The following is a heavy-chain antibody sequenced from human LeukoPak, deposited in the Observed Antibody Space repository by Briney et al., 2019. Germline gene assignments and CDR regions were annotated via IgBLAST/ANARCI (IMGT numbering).Heavy chain of an antibody. J-gene: IGHJ4*02. D-gene: IGHD3-3*01. CDR2: IFYSGST. CDR3: ARRAFGVVISFHY. V-gene: IGHV4-59*12. Sequence: SETLSLTCTVSGGSISSYYWSWIRQPPGKGLEWIGYIFYSGSTNYNPSLKSRVTISVDTSKNQFSLKLSSVTAADTAVYYCARRAFGVVISFHYWGQGTLVTVSS. CDR1: GGSISSYY.